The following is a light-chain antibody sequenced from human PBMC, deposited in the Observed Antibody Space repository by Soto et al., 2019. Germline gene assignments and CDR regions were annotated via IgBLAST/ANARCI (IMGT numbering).Light chain of an antibody. J-gene: IGLJ2*01. V-gene: IGLV2-8*01. Sequence: QSVLTQPASASGSPGQSVTISCTGTSSDVGTYNYVSWYQQHPGKAPKLMIYDVSERPSGVPDRFSGSKSGNTASLTISVLQDEDEADYFCSAYAGSDSLVFGGGTKLTVL. CDR3: SAYAGSDSLV. CDR2: DVS. CDR1: SSDVGTYNY.